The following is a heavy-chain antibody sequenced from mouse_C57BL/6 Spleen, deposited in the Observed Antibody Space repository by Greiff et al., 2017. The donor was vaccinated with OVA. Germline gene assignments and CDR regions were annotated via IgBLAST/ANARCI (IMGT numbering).Heavy chain of an antibody. V-gene: IGHV1-81*01. CDR2: IYPRSGNT. CDR1: GYTFTSYG. D-gene: IGHD2-3*01. J-gene: IGHJ1*03. CDR3: ARIVYDGYWYFDV. Sequence: QVQLQQSGAELARPGASVKLSCKASGYTFTSYGISWVKQRTGQGLEWIGEIYPRSGNTYYNEKFKGKATLTADKSSSTAYMELRSLTSEDSAVYYCARIVYDGYWYFDVWGTGTTVAVSS.